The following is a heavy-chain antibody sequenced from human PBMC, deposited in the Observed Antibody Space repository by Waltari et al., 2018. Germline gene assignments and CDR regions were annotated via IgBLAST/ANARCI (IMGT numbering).Heavy chain of an antibody. CDR2: IHKDGSEK. Sequence: EVHLVESGGGLVQPGGSLSISCAASGFTFTDYWMSWVRQAPGKGPEWVANIHKDGSEKNYVDYVKGRFTISRDNAKDSVYLQMNSLRADDTAMYYCVRDHWGPDYWGQGTLVTVSS. CDR3: VRDHWGPDY. D-gene: IGHD7-27*01. V-gene: IGHV3-7*01. CDR1: GFTFTDYW. J-gene: IGHJ4*02.